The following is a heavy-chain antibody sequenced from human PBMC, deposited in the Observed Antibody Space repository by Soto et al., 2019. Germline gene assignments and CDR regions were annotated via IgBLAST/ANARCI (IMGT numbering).Heavy chain of an antibody. CDR2: ISAYNGNT. D-gene: IGHD5-18*01. CDR1: GGTFSSYA. Sequence: GASVKVSCKASGGTFSSYAISWVRQAPGQGLEWMGWISAYNGNTNYAQKLQGRVTMTTDTSTSTAYMELRSLRSDDTAVYYCARGGPGYSYDNWFDPWGQGTLVTVSS. V-gene: IGHV1-18*01. CDR3: ARGGPGYSYDNWFDP. J-gene: IGHJ5*02.